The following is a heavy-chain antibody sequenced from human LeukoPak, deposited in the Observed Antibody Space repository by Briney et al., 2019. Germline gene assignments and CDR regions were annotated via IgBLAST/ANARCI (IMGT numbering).Heavy chain of an antibody. V-gene: IGHV1-18*04. D-gene: IGHD5-18*01. CDR1: GYTFTGYY. Sequence: ASVKVSCKASGYTFTGYYMHWVRQAPGQGLEWMGWISAYNGNTNYAQKLQGRVTMTTDTSTSTAYMELRSLRSDDTAVYYCARDTIQLWLGIQSDYWGQGTLVTVSS. CDR2: ISAYNGNT. J-gene: IGHJ4*02. CDR3: ARDTIQLWLGIQSDY.